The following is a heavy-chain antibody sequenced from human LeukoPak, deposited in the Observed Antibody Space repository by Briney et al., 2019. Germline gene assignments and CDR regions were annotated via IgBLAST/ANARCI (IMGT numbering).Heavy chain of an antibody. CDR3: AKDIARSGYYYMDV. V-gene: IGHV3-9*03. Sequence: GGSLRLSCAASGFTFDDYAMHWVRQAPGKGLEWVSGISWNSGSIDYADSVKGRFTISRDNAKNSLYLQMNSLRAEDMALYYCAKDIARSGYYYMDVWGKGTTVTVSS. J-gene: IGHJ6*03. CDR2: ISWNSGSI. CDR1: GFTFDDYA.